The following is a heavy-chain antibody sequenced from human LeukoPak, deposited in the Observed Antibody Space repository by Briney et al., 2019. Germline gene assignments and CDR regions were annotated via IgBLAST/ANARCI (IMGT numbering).Heavy chain of an antibody. J-gene: IGHJ1*01. CDR1: GYTFTSYD. V-gene: IGHV1-8*01. CDR3: ARGSYYYDRSDYSGRFQY. Sequence: ASVKVSCKASGYTFTSYDINWVRQATGQGLEWMGWMNPNSGNTGYAQKFQGRVTMTRNTSISTAYMELSSLRPEDTAVYYCARGSYYYDRSDYSGRFQYWGQGTLVTVSS. D-gene: IGHD3-22*01. CDR2: MNPNSGNT.